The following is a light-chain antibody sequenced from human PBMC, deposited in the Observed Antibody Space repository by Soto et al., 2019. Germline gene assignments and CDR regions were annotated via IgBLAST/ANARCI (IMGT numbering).Light chain of an antibody. J-gene: IGKJ4*01. Sequence: DIQMTQSPSSLSASVGDRVTISCRASQTISIYLNWYQQRLGKAPKLLIYAASRLESGVPSRFSGSGSGTDFTLTISNLQPEDFATYYCQHSYSAPLTFGGGTKVDIK. CDR2: AAS. CDR1: QTISIY. CDR3: QHSYSAPLT. V-gene: IGKV1-39*01.